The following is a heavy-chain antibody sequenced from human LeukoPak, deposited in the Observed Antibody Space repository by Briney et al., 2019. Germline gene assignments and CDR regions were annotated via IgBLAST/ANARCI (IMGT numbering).Heavy chain of an antibody. CDR1: GFTFSTSW. Sequence: GGSLRLSCAASGFTFSTSWMTWVRQAPGKGLGWVANIKQDGSETYYVDSVKGRFTISRDNAKNSLYLQMNSLRAEDTAVYHCARKLYYYDNSAAGWFDPWGQGTLVTVSS. CDR2: IKQDGSET. V-gene: IGHV3-7*01. CDR3: ARKLYYYDNSAAGWFDP. D-gene: IGHD3-22*01. J-gene: IGHJ5*02.